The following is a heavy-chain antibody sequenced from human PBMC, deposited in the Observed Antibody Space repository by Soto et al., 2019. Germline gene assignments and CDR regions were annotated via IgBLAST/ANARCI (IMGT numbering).Heavy chain of an antibody. CDR2: IKEDGSER. Sequence: GGSLRLSCAASAFTFRSYWMSWVRQTPGGGLEWVANIKEDGSERYYVDSVKGRFTISRDNAKNSLYLQMSSLRAEDTALYFCARVDYGRGWIFDNWGQGTLVTVSS. CDR3: ARVDYGRGWIFDN. D-gene: IGHD6-19*01. CDR1: AFTFRSYW. V-gene: IGHV3-7*01. J-gene: IGHJ4*02.